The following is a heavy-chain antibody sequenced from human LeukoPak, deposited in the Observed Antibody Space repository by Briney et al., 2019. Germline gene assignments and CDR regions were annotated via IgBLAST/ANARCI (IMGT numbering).Heavy chain of an antibody. CDR3: ARRDCSSTSCYHNWFDP. V-gene: IGHV5-51*01. CDR1: GYSFTSYW. J-gene: IGHJ5*02. Sequence: GESLKISCKGSGYSFTSYWIGWVRQMPGKGLEWMGIIYPGDSDTRYGPSFQGQVTISADKSISTAYLQWSSLKASDTAMYYCARRDCSSTSCYHNWFDPWGQGTLVTVSS. D-gene: IGHD2-2*01. CDR2: IYPGDSDT.